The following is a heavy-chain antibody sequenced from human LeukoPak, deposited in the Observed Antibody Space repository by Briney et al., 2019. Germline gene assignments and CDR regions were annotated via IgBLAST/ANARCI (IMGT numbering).Heavy chain of an antibody. V-gene: IGHV4-30-2*01. J-gene: IGHJ4*02. CDR2: IYHSGST. CDR3: ARDYPIAAAGPNFDY. Sequence: SETLSLTCAVSGGSISSGGYSWSWIRQPPGKGLEWIGYIYHSGSTHYNPSLKSRATISVDTSKNQFSLKLSSVTAADTAVYYCARDYPIAAAGPNFDYWGQGTLVTVSS. CDR1: GGSISSGGYS. D-gene: IGHD6-13*01.